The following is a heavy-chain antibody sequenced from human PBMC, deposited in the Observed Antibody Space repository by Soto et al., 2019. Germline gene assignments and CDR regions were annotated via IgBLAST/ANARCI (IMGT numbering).Heavy chain of an antibody. Sequence: GGSLRLSCAASGFIFSDYYMSWIRQAPGKGLEWVSYISGSGTYTNYADSVKGRFTISRDNAKNSLYLQMNSLRAEDTAVYYCAREGLSGGSLNWFDPWGQGTLVTVSS. J-gene: IGHJ5*02. V-gene: IGHV3-11*06. CDR3: AREGLSGGSLNWFDP. CDR2: ISGSGTYT. D-gene: IGHD2-15*01. CDR1: GFIFSDYY.